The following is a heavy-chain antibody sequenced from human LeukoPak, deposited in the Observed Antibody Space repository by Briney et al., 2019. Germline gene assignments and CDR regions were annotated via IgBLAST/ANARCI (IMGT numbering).Heavy chain of an antibody. J-gene: IGHJ3*02. V-gene: IGHV4-59*01. CDR2: IYYSGST. D-gene: IGHD1-26*01. CDR3: AANGGGSYLGAFDI. CDR1: GGSISSYY. Sequence: TSETLSLTCTVSGGSISSYYWSWIRQPPGKGLEWIGHIYYSGSTNYNPSLKSRVTISVDTSKNQFSLKVTSVTAADTAVYYCAANGGGSYLGAFDIWGQGTMVTVSS.